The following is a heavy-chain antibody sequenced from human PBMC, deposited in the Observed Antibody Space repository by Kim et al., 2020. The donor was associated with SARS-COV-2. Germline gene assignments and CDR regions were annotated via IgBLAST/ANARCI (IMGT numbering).Heavy chain of an antibody. CDR2: VYHSGRT. D-gene: IGHD3-9*01. CDR3: ARGYKYDIFSGYPGSFDY. CDR1: GGSISGSDW. Sequence: SETLSLTCDVSGGSISGSDWWSWVRQSPEKGLEWIGEVYHSGRTNYNLSLKSRITISVEKSKNQFSLRLNSVTAADTAIYYCARGYKYDIFSGYPGSFDYWGQGILVNVSP. J-gene: IGHJ4*02. V-gene: IGHV4-4*02.